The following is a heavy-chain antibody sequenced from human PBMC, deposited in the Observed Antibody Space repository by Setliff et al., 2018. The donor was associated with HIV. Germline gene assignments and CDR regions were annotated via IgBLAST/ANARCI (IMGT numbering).Heavy chain of an antibody. J-gene: IGHJ4*01. CDR2: LNAGKGDT. CDR3: TRGALLAVFDFDH. Sequence: ASVKVSCKASGYTFTTYSLHWVRQAPGQSLEWMGWLNAGKGDTKYSQKFQDRITITRDTPANTAYMELKNLRSDDTATYFCTRGALLAVFDFDHWGHGTLVTVSS. D-gene: IGHD2-8*02. V-gene: IGHV1-3*01. CDR1: GYTFTTYS.